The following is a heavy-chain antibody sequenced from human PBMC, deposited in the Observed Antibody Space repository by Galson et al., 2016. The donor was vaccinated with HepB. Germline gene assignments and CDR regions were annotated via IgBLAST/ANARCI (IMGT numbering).Heavy chain of an antibody. CDR1: GFRFSSYG. J-gene: IGHJ4*02. CDR3: ARGRVYYDTSGYYLPYFDY. V-gene: IGHV3-33*08. D-gene: IGHD3-22*01. CDR2: IWYEGNNK. Sequence: SLRLSCAASGFRFSSYGMHWVRQPPGKGLEWVAVIWYEGNNKYFAEYVKGRFTISRDNSKNTLYLQMNSLRAEDTAVYFCARGRVYYDTSGYYLPYFDYWGQGTLVTVSS.